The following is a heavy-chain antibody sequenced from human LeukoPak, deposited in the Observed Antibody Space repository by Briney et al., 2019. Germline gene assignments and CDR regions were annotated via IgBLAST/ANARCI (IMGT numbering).Heavy chain of an antibody. V-gene: IGHV4-39*01. J-gene: IGHJ5*01. CDR2: IYSGRTF. D-gene: IGHD5-12*01. Sequence: KPSETLSLTCTISAASISSSNHDWGWIRQSPGKGLEWIGSIYSGRTFYYNPSLNSRVTISVVTSDQFTLQLNSVTAADTAVYYCVRHDGRGGATMGAFDSWGQGSLVTVSS. CDR3: VRHDGRGGATMGAFDS. CDR1: AASISSSNHD.